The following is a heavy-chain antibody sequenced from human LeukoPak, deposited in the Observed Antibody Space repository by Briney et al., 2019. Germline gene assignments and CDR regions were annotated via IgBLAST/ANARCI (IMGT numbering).Heavy chain of an antibody. Sequence: SETLSLTCTVSGGSISSGGYYWSWLRQHPGRGLEWIGYIYYSGSTYYNPSLKSRLTISVDTSKNQFSLKLSSVTAADTAVYYCARDRPLDAFDIWGQGTMVTVSS. V-gene: IGHV4-31*03. CDR2: IYYSGST. J-gene: IGHJ3*02. CDR3: ARDRPLDAFDI. CDR1: GGSISSGGYY.